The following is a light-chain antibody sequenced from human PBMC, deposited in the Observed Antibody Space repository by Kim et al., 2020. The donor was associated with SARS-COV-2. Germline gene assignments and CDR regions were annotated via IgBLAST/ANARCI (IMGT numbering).Light chain of an antibody. CDR2: GAS. CDR3: QQYNNWPPLT. V-gene: IGKV3-15*01. J-gene: IGKJ4*01. Sequence: VPPGVMATLSSRASESVSSNLAWYQQKPGQAPRLLIYGASTRATGIPARFSGSGSGTEFTLTISSLQSEDFAVYYCQQYNNWPPLTFGGGTKVEIK. CDR1: ESVSSN.